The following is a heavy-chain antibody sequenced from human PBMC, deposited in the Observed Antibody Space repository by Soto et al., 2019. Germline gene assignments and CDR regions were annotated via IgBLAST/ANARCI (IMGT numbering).Heavy chain of an antibody. V-gene: IGHV1-18*01. J-gene: IGHJ6*02. CDR1: GYTFTNSG. Sequence: ASVKVSCKASGYTFTNSGFSWVRQAPGQGLEWMGWICAYNGNTNYAQKLQGRVTMTTDTSTSTAYMELRSLRSDDTAVYYCARDKKNYYDSSGYYPGYYYYGMDVWGQGTTVTVSS. CDR3: ARDKKNYYDSSGYYPGYYYYGMDV. CDR2: ICAYNGNT. D-gene: IGHD3-22*01.